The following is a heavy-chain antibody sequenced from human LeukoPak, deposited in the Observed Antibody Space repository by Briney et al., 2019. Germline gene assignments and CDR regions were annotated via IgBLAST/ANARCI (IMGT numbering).Heavy chain of an antibody. J-gene: IGHJ5*02. Sequence: GGSLRLSCAASGFTFSSYSMNWVRQAPGKGLEWVSYISSSSSTIYYADSVKGRFTISRDNAKNSLYLQMNSLRAEDTALYHCARGYCSGGSCYSGWFDPWGQGTLVTVSS. CDR1: GFTFSSYS. D-gene: IGHD2-15*01. CDR2: ISSSSSTI. V-gene: IGHV3-48*01. CDR3: ARGYCSGGSCYSGWFDP.